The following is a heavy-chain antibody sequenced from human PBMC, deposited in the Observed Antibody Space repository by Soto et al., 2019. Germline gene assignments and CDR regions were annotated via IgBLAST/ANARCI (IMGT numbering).Heavy chain of an antibody. V-gene: IGHV3-30-3*01. CDR1: GFTFSSYA. Sequence: LRLSCAASGFTFSSYAMHWVRQAPGKGLEWVAVISYDGSNKYYADSVKGRFTISRDNSKNTLYLQMNSLRAEDTAVYYCARWPRDIVVVPAARTDYWGQGTLVTVSS. D-gene: IGHD2-2*01. J-gene: IGHJ4*02. CDR3: ARWPRDIVVVPAARTDY. CDR2: ISYDGSNK.